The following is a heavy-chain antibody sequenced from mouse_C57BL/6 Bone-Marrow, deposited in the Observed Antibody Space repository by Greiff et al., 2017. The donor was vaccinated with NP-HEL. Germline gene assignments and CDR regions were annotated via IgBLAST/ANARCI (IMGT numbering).Heavy chain of an antibody. CDR3: ARQYYGSSYNAMDY. V-gene: IGHV5-12*01. J-gene: IGHJ4*01. CDR1: GFTFSDYY. Sequence: EVKLMESGGGLVQPGGSLKLSCAASGFTFSDYYMYWVRQTPEKRLEWVAYISNGGGSTYYPDTVKGRFTISRDNAKNTLYLQMSRLKSEDTAMYYCARQYYGSSYNAMDYWGQGTSVTVSS. D-gene: IGHD1-1*01. CDR2: ISNGGGST.